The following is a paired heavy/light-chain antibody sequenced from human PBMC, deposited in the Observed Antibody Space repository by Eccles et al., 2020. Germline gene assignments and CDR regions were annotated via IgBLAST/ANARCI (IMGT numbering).Light chain of an antibody. CDR3: CSYAGSSTSWV. J-gene: IGLJ3*02. CDR2: EVS. V-gene: IGLV2-23*02. Sequence: QSALTQPASVSGSPGQSITISCTGTSSDVGSYNLVSWYQQHPGKAPKLMIYEVSKRPSGVSNRFSGSKSGNTASLTISGLQAEDEADYYCCSYAGSSTSWVFGGGTKLTVL. CDR1: SSDVGSYNL.
Heavy chain of an antibody. CDR1: GGSISSGGYY. D-gene: IGHD3-22*01. V-gene: IGHV4-31*03. CDR2: IYYSGST. Sequence: QVQLQESGPGLVKPSQTLSLTCTVSGGSISSGGYYWSWIRQHPGKGLEWIGYIYYSGSTYYNPSLKSRVTISVDTSKNQFSLKLSSVTAADTAVYYCARVGIEHSSGYYLGNYFDYWGQGTLVTVSS. J-gene: IGHJ4*02. CDR3: ARVGIEHSSGYYLGNYFDY.